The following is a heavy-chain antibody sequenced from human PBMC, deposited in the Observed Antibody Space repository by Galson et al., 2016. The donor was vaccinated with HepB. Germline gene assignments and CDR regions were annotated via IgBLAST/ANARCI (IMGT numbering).Heavy chain of an antibody. CDR1: GFTFSSYS. Sequence: SLRLSCAASGFTFSSYSVNWVRQAPGKGLEWVSSISSRSSFLFYADSVKGRFTISRDNAKSSLYLQMNSLRAEDTAVYYCARDQNYYDNSGYYYSGYYYGMDVWGQGTTVTVSS. CDR2: ISSRSSFL. CDR3: ARDQNYYDNSGYYYSGYYYGMDV. V-gene: IGHV3-21*01. D-gene: IGHD3-22*01. J-gene: IGHJ6*02.